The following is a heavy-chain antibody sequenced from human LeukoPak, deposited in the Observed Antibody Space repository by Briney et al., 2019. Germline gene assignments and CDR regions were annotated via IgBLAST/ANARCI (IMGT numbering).Heavy chain of an antibody. CDR1: GYTFTVYY. V-gene: IGHV1-2*02. CDR3: ARVGGYDYVWGSYRFDY. CDR2: INPNSGGT. D-gene: IGHD3-16*02. Sequence: ASVKVSCTASGYTFTVYYMHWVRQAPGQGLEWMGWINPNSGGTNYAQKFQGRVTMTRDTSISTAYMELSRLRSDDTAVYYCARVGGYDYVWGSYRFDYWGQGTLVTVSS. J-gene: IGHJ4*02.